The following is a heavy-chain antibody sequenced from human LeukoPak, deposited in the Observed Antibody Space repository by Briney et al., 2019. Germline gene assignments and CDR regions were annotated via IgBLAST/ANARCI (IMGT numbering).Heavy chain of an antibody. V-gene: IGHV3-21*01. CDR2: ISSSSSYI. D-gene: IGHD4-17*01. Sequence: GGSLRLSCAASGFTFSSYSMNWVRQAPGKGLEWVSSISSSSSYIYYADSVKGRFTISRDNAKNSLYLQMNSLRAEDTAVYYCARDQYGGYALDYWGQGTLVTVSS. J-gene: IGHJ4*02. CDR3: ARDQYGGYALDY. CDR1: GFTFSSYS.